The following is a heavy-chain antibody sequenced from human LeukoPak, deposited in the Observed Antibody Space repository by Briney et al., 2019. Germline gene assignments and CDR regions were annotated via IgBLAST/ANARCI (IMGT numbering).Heavy chain of an antibody. CDR1: GYTFTSYA. CDR2: IIPIFGTA. Sequence: SVKVSCKASGYTFTSYAISWVRQAPGQGLEWMGGIIPIFGTANYAQKFQGRVTITADESTSTAYMELSSLRSEDTAVYYCARGKRDYYYYYYMDVWGKGTTVTVSS. CDR3: ARGKRDYYYYYYMDV. V-gene: IGHV1-69*13. J-gene: IGHJ6*03.